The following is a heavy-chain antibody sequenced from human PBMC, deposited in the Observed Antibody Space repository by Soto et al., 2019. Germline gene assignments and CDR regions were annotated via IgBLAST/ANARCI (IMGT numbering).Heavy chain of an antibody. CDR1: GGTFSSYA. D-gene: IGHD5-18*01. CDR3: ARDRALDTSGLMDV. CDR2: IIPIFGTA. Sequence: ASVKVSCKASGGTFSSYAISWVRQAPGQGLEWMGGIIPIFGTANYAQKFQGRVTITADKSTSTAYMELSSLRSEDTAVYYCARDRALDTSGLMDVWGQGTTVTVSS. V-gene: IGHV1-69*06. J-gene: IGHJ6*02.